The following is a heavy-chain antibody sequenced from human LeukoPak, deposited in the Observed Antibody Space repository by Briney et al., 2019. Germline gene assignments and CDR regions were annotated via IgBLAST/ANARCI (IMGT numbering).Heavy chain of an antibody. Sequence: ASMKVSCKSSGFTSTDHYIHWVRQAPGQGLEWMGYIGPHSTFTSSPQEFQGRVTMTRDTSMTTAYMELTRLTSDDTAVYYCVREGEGPLSKDFDYWGQGTLVTVSS. CDR1: GFTSTDHY. CDR2: IGPHSTFT. CDR3: VREGEGPLSKDFDY. J-gene: IGHJ4*02. V-gene: IGHV1-2*02. D-gene: IGHD2/OR15-2a*01.